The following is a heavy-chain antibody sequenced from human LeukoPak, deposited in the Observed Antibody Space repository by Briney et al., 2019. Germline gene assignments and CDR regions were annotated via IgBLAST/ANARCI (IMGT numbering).Heavy chain of an antibody. CDR2: IWYDGSNK. V-gene: IGHV3-33*03. CDR1: GFTFSSYG. CDR3: AVTTVTRSFDY. Sequence: GRSLRLSCAASGFTFSSYGMHWVRQAPGKGLEWVAVIWYDGSNKYYADSVKGRFTISRDNAKNSLYLQMNSLRAEDTAVYYCAVTTVTRSFDYWGQGTLVTVSS. D-gene: IGHD4-17*01. J-gene: IGHJ4*02.